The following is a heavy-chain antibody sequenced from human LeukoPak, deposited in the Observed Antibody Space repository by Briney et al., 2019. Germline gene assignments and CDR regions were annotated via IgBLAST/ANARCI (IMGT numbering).Heavy chain of an antibody. CDR2: INQDGSDI. J-gene: IGHJ6*03. CDR1: RVSSSSYW. CDR3: ARVLHDCTNGVCYPNMDV. Sequence: PGGSLRLSCAVSRVSSSSYWMSWVRQAPGKGLEWVANINQDGSDIYYVDSVKGRFTISRDNSKNSLYVQMNSLRVEDTAVYFCARVLHDCTNGVCYPNMDVWGNGTTVIVSS. D-gene: IGHD2-8*01. V-gene: IGHV3-7*01.